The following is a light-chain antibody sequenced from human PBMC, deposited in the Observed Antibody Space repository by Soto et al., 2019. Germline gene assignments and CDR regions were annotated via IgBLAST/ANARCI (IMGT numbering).Light chain of an antibody. J-gene: IGKJ4*01. CDR2: DAS. CDR1: QSVNNF. CDR3: QQYDNLPLT. Sequence: EVVMNQSPATLSVSPGERATLSCRASQSVNNFLAWYQQKPGQAPRLLIYDASYRAAGIPTRFSGSGSGTDFTLTISSLEPEDFATYYCQQYDNLPLTFGGGTKVDI. V-gene: IGKV3-11*01.